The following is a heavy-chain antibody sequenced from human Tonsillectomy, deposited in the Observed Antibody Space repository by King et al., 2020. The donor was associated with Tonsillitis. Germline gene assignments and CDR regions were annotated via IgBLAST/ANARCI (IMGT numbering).Heavy chain of an antibody. J-gene: IGHJ6*02. V-gene: IGHV3-9*01. CDR1: GFTFDDYA. CDR2: ISWNSGTI. Sequence: VQLVESGGGLVQPGRSLRLSCAASGFTFDDYAMHWVRQAPGKGLEWVSGISWNSGTIGYADSVKGRFTISRDNAKNSLYLQMNSLRAEDTALYYCAKGGITMVRGNYGMDVWGQGTTVTVSS. D-gene: IGHD3-10*01. CDR3: AKGGITMVRGNYGMDV.